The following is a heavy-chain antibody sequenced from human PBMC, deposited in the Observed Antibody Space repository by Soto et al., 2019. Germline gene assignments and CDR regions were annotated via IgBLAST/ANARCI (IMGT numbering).Heavy chain of an antibody. Sequence: GGSLRLSCAASGFTFSSYSMSWVRQAPGKGLEWVANIKQDGSETYYVDSVTGRFTISRDNAKNSLYLQMNSLRAEDTAVYYCARLRHYHDSSGYYYYYGMDVWGQGTTVTVSS. CDR2: IKQDGSET. CDR3: ARLRHYHDSSGYYYYYGMDV. J-gene: IGHJ6*02. D-gene: IGHD3-22*01. V-gene: IGHV3-7*04. CDR1: GFTFSSYS.